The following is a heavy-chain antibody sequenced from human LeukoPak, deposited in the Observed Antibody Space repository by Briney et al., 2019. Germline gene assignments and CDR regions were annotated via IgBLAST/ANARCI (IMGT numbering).Heavy chain of an antibody. CDR2: INHSGST. CDR3: ARLVGSSSAFYYYYYYMDV. V-gene: IGHV4-34*01. J-gene: IGHJ6*03. D-gene: IGHD6-6*01. Sequence: SETLSLTCAVYGGSFSGYYWSWIRQPPGKGLEWIGEINHSGSTNYNPSLKSRVTISVDTSKNQFSPKLSSVTAADTAVYYCARLVGSSSAFYYYYYYMDVWGKGTTVTVSS. CDR1: GGSFSGYY.